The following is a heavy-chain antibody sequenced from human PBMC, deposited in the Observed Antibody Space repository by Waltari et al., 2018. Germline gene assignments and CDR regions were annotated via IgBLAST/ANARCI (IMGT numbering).Heavy chain of an antibody. CDR3: ARELSGSYFLPFDY. V-gene: IGHV4-38-2*02. Sequence: VQLLESGGGLVQPGGSLRLSCAASGFTFSSYAMSWVRQAPGKGLEWIGSIYYSGSTYYNPSLKSRVTISVDTSKNQFSLKLSSVTAADTAVYYCARELSGSYFLPFDYWGQGTLVTVSS. CDR2: IYYSGST. J-gene: IGHJ4*02. CDR1: GFTFSSYA. D-gene: IGHD1-26*01.